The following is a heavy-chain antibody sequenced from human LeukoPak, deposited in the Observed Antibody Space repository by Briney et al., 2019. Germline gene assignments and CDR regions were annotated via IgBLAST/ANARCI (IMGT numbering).Heavy chain of an antibody. D-gene: IGHD6-13*01. J-gene: IGHJ1*01. CDR2: ISSSSSTI. CDR1: GFTVSSYS. V-gene: IGHV3-48*02. Sequence: GRSLRLSCAASGFTVSSYSMYWVRQAPGKGLEWVSYISSSSSTIYYADSVTGRFTISRDNAKNALYLQMNSLRDDDTAVYYCTRRQLASFQYWGQALWSPSPQ. CDR3: TRRQLASFQY.